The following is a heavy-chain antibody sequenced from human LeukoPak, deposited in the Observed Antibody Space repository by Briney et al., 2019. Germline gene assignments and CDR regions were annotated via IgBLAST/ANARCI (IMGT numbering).Heavy chain of an antibody. Sequence: PGGSLRLSCAASGFTFSDHFMDWVRKSPGKGLEWVCRIRNKPNLYTTEYAASVKGRFTISRDDSRNSIYMQMNSLETEDTAVYYCAREDKSGSYFLGPFDYWGQGILVTISS. J-gene: IGHJ4*02. CDR2: IRNKPNLYTT. CDR1: GFTFSDHF. CDR3: AREDKSGSYFLGPFDY. D-gene: IGHD1-26*01. V-gene: IGHV3-72*01.